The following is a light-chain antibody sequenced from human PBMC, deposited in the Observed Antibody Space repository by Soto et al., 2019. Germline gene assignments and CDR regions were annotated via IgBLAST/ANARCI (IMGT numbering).Light chain of an antibody. CDR3: AAWDDSLYGWV. CDR1: SSNIGSNT. V-gene: IGLV1-44*01. Sequence: QSVLAQPPSASGTPGQRVTISCSGSSSNIGSNTVNWYQQLPGTAPTLLIYYNNQRPSGVPDRFSSSKSGTSASLAISGLQSEDEAHYYCAAWDDSLYGWVFGGGTK. CDR2: YNN. J-gene: IGLJ3*02.